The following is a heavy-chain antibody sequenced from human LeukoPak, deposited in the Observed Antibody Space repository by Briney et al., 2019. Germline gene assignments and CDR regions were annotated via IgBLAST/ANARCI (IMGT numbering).Heavy chain of an antibody. V-gene: IGHV1-18*01. Sequence: ASVKVSCKASGYTFTSYDISWVRQAPGQGLEWMGWISAYNGNTNYAQKLQGRVTMTTDTSTSTAYMELRSLRSDDTAVYYCARVVSYEYSSSPEDFDYWGQGTLVTVSS. D-gene: IGHD6-6*01. CDR1: GYTFTSYD. J-gene: IGHJ4*02. CDR2: ISAYNGNT. CDR3: ARVVSYEYSSSPEDFDY.